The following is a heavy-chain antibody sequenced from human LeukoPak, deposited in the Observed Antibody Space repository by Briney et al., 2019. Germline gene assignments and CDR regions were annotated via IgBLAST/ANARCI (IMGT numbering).Heavy chain of an antibody. V-gene: IGHV3-48*03. D-gene: IGHD1-26*01. J-gene: IGHJ4*02. CDR1: GFTFSSYE. CDR2: ISSSGSTI. Sequence: GGSLRLSCAASGFTFSSYEMNWVRQAPGKGLEWVSYISSSGSTIYYADSVKGRFTISRDNAKNSLYLQMNSLRAEDTAVYYCARILVGAISPEGLDYWGQGTLVTVSS. CDR3: ARILVGAISPEGLDY.